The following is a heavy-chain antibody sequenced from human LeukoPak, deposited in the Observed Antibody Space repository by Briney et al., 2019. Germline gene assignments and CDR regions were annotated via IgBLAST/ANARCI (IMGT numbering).Heavy chain of an antibody. J-gene: IGHJ4*02. CDR3: AKAKDPRYSSSWYYFDY. Sequence: ASVKVSCKASGGTFSSYAISWVRQAPGQGLEWMGRIIPTLGIANYAQKFQGRVTITADKSTSTAYMELSSLRSEDTAVYSCAKAKDPRYSSSWYYFDYWGQGTLVTVSS. V-gene: IGHV1-69*04. D-gene: IGHD6-13*01. CDR2: IIPTLGIA. CDR1: GGTFSSYA.